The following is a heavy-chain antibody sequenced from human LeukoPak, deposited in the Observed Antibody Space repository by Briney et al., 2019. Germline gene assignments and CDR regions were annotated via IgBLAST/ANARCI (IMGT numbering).Heavy chain of an antibody. CDR3: AKDRSCSSSSCYGGHDY. Sequence: PGGSLRLSCAASGFTFSSYGMHWVRQAPGKGLEWVAVTLKDGSKKYYADSVRGRLTISRDNSKNTLYLEMNSLRVEDTAVYYCAKDRSCSSSSCYGGHDYWGQGTLVTVSS. J-gene: IGHJ4*02. D-gene: IGHD2-2*01. CDR2: TLKDGSKK. CDR1: GFTFSSYG. V-gene: IGHV3-33*05.